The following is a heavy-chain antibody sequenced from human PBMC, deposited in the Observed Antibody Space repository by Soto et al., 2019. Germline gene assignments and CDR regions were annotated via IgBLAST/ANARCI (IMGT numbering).Heavy chain of an antibody. D-gene: IGHD3-9*01. CDR3: ARPTITNDAFDI. CDR2: IYPGGSDT. Sequence: GESLKISCKGSGYSFIHYWIGWVRQMPGKGLEWMGIIYPGGSDTRYSPSFQGQVTISADKSISTAYLQWSSLKASDTAMYYCARPTITNDAFDIWGQGTMVTVSS. CDR1: GYSFIHYW. V-gene: IGHV5-51*01. J-gene: IGHJ3*02.